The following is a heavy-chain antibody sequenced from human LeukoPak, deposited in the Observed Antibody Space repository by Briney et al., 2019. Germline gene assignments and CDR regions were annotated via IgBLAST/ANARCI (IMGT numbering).Heavy chain of an antibody. CDR2: LYHSGNS. CDR3: TRHPTNLYGSGAPFDP. V-gene: IGHV4-39*01. Sequence: SETLSLTCSASGGSVTTTYYWSWIRQPPGGGLEWIASLYHSGNSNYNPSLKSRVTMSVDTSKDHFSLQLTSMTAADTAIYYFTRHPTNLYGSGAPFDPWGQGTLVTVSP. CDR1: GGSVTTTYY. D-gene: IGHD3-10*01. J-gene: IGHJ5*02.